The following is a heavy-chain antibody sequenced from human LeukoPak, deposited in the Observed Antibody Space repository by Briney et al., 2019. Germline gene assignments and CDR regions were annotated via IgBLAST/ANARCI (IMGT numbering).Heavy chain of an antibody. CDR3: ARGSGIRGRFDY. Sequence: PGGSPRLSCAASGFTFSSYSMNWVRQAPGKGLEWVSSISSSSSYIYYVDSVKGRFTISRDNAKNSLYLQMNSLRAEDTAVYYCARGSGIRGRFDYWGQGTLVTVSS. CDR1: GFTFSSYS. V-gene: IGHV3-21*01. CDR2: ISSSSSYI. J-gene: IGHJ4*02. D-gene: IGHD6-13*01.